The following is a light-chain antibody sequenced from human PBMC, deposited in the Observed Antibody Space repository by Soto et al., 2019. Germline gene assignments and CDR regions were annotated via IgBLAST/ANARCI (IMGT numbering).Light chain of an antibody. CDR1: QDISKF. V-gene: IGKV1-33*01. Sequence: DIQMTQSPSSLSASVGDRVTITCQASQDISKFLNWYQQKPGKAPKLLIYDASNLETGVPSRFSGSRSGTDFTFTITSLQPEDIATYYCQQYDNLPLTFGGGTKVEIK. J-gene: IGKJ4*01. CDR3: QQYDNLPLT. CDR2: DAS.